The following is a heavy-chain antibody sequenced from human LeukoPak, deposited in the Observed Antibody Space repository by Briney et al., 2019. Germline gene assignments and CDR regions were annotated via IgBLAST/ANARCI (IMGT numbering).Heavy chain of an antibody. J-gene: IGHJ4*02. D-gene: IGHD3-3*01. CDR3: ARNLGVRGYDFWSGYHIDYFDY. CDR1: GFTFDDYA. V-gene: IGHV3-9*01. CDR2: ITWNSDNI. Sequence: PGRSLRLSCAASGFTFDDYAMHWVRQAPGKGLEWVSGITWNSDNIEYADSVKGRFTISRDNAKNSLYLQMNSLRAEDTAVYYCARNLGVRGYDFWSGYHIDYFDYWGQGTLVTVSS.